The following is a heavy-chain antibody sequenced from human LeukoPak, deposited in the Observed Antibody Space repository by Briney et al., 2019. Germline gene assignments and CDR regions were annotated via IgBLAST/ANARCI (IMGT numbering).Heavy chain of an antibody. CDR1: GFTFDDYA. J-gene: IGHJ4*02. V-gene: IGHV3-9*01. CDR2: ISWNSGSI. CDR3: AKGATTYYDFWSGYFDY. D-gene: IGHD3-3*01. Sequence: GGSLRLSCAASGFTFDDYAMHWVRQAPGKGLEWVSGISWNSGSIGYADSVKGRFTISRDNAKNSLYLQMNSLRAEDTALYYCAKGATTYYDFWSGYFDYWGQGTLVTVSS.